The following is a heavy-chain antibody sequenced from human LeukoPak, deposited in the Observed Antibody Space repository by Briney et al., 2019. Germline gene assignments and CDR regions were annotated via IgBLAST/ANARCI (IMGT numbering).Heavy chain of an antibody. CDR2: ISGSGGST. CDR3: ARATRVGVTGFDY. CDR1: GFTFSSYA. V-gene: IGHV3-23*01. D-gene: IGHD1-26*01. J-gene: IGHJ4*02. Sequence: PGGSLRLSCAASGFTFSSYAMSWVRQAPGKGLEWVSAISGSGGSTYYADSVKGRFTISRDNSKNTLYLQMNSLRAEDTAVYYCARATRVGVTGFDYWGQGTLVTVSS.